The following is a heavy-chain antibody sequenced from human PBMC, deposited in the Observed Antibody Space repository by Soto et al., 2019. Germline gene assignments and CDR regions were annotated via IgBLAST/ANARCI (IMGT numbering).Heavy chain of an antibody. V-gene: IGHV4-30-2*01. D-gene: IGHD3-3*01. CDR2: IYHSGST. CDR3: ARGGTIFGVVIRGWFDP. CDR1: GGSISSGGYS. J-gene: IGHJ5*02. Sequence: SETLSLTCAVSGGSISSGGYSWSWIRQPPGKGLEWIGYIYHSGSTYYNPSLKSRVTISVDRSKNQFSPKLSSVTAADTAVYYCARGGTIFGVVIRGWFDPWGQGTLVTVSS.